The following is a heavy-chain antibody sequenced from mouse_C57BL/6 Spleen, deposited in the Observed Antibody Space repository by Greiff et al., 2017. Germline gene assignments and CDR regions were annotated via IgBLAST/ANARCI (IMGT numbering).Heavy chain of an antibody. D-gene: IGHD3-2*02. CDR2: ISDGGSYT. CDR3: ARDLAAQAPYYAMDY. CDR1: GFTFSSYA. V-gene: IGHV5-4*01. J-gene: IGHJ4*01. Sequence: EVQLVESGGGLVKPGGSLKLSCAASGFTFSSYAMSWVRQTPEKRLGWVATISDGGSYTYYPDNVKGRFTISRDNAKNNLYLQMSHLKSEDTAMYYCARDLAAQAPYYAMDYWGQGTSVTVSS.